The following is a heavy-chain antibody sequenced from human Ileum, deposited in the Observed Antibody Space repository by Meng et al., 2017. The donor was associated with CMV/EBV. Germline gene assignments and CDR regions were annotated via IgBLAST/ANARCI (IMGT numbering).Heavy chain of an antibody. CDR1: GYIFTTYG. J-gene: IGHJ6*02. CDR2: ISGYNGNT. D-gene: IGHD2-15*01. Sequence: ASVKVSCKASGYIFTTYGITWVRQAPGRGLEWMGWISGYNGNTKYAQNLQDRITMTRDTSTSTAYMELRSLRSDDTAMYYCARGGRDGMDVWGQGTTVTVSS. V-gene: IGHV1-18*01. CDR3: ARGGRDGMDV.